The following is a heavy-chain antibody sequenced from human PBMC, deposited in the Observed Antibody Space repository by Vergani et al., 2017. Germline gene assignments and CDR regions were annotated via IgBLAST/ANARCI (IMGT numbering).Heavy chain of an antibody. D-gene: IGHD3-3*01. J-gene: IGHJ3*02. Sequence: EVQLVQSGAEVKKPGESLKISCKGSGYSFTSYWIGWVRQMPGKGLEWMGIIYPGDSDTRYSPSFQGQVTISADKSISTAYLQWSSLKASDTAMYYCARHTSPYYDCWSGYYPGAFDIWGQGTMVTVSS. CDR2: IYPGDSDT. CDR1: GYSFTSYW. V-gene: IGHV5-51*01. CDR3: ARHTSPYYDCWSGYYPGAFDI.